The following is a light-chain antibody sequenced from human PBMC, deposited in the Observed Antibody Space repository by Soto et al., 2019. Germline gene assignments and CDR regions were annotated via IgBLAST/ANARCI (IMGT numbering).Light chain of an antibody. V-gene: IGKV1-5*01. Sequence: DIQMTQSPSTLSASVGDRVTITCRASQSISTWLAWYQQKPGKAPKLLVYDASTLESGVPSRFSGSGSGTEFTLTINSLQPDDFATYYCQQYTHYWTFGQGTKVDI. CDR1: QSISTW. CDR2: DAS. CDR3: QQYTHYWT. J-gene: IGKJ1*01.